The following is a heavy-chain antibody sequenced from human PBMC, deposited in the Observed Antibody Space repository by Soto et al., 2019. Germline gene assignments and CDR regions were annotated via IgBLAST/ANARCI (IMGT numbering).Heavy chain of an antibody. J-gene: IGHJ6*02. V-gene: IGHV1-69*13. CDR1: GGTFSSYA. Sequence: GASVKVSCKASGGTFSSYAISWVRQAPGQGLEWMGGIIPIFGTANYAQKFQGRVTITADESTSTAYMELSSLRSEDTAVYYCARKRSGTYYDILTGSKSPYYYYYYGMDVWGQGTTVTVSS. D-gene: IGHD3-9*01. CDR2: IIPIFGTA. CDR3: ARKRSGTYYDILTGSKSPYYYYYYGMDV.